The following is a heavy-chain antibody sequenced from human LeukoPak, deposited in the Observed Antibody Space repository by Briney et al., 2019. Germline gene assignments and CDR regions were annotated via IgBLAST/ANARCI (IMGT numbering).Heavy chain of an antibody. CDR1: GDSLTSGSRY. CDR3: ARCMSELDYGDYAYYYHMDV. V-gene: IGHV4-61*09. CDR2: FYSSTRT. Sequence: PSEALSLTCTVSGDSLTSGSRYWSWIRQPAGKGLEWIGHFYSSTRTTYNPSLESRVTISGDTAKNQFSLKLDSVTAADTAVYFCARCMSELDYGDYAYYYHMDVWGKGTTVTVSS. J-gene: IGHJ6*04. D-gene: IGHD4-17*01.